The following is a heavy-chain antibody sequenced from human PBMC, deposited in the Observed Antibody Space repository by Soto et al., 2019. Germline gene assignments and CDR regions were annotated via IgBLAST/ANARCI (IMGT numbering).Heavy chain of an antibody. CDR1: GFTFSSYA. D-gene: IGHD3-22*01. V-gene: IGHV3-23*01. J-gene: IGHJ3*02. CDR3: AKGNYYDSSGYYDDAFDI. CDR2: ISCSGGST. Sequence: EVQLLESGGGLVQPGGSLRLSCAASGFTFSSYAMSWVRQAPGKGLEWVSAISCSGGSTYYADSVKGRFTISRDNSKNKLYLQMNSLRAEDTAVYYCAKGNYYDSSGYYDDAFDIWGQGTMVTVSS.